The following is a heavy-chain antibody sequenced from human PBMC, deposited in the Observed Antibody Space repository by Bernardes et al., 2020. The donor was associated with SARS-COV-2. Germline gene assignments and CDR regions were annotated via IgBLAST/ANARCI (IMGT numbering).Heavy chain of an antibody. CDR2: IKSKTDGGTT. Sequence: GGSLRLSCAASGFTFSNAWMSWVRQAPGKGLEWVGRIKSKTDGGTTDYAAPVKGRFTISRDDSKNTLYLQMNSLKTEDTAVYYCTTDYLYYYDSSGYWGMSNFDYWGQGTLVTVSS. J-gene: IGHJ4*02. CDR1: GFTFSNAW. D-gene: IGHD3-22*01. CDR3: TTDYLYYYDSSGYWGMSNFDY. V-gene: IGHV3-15*01.